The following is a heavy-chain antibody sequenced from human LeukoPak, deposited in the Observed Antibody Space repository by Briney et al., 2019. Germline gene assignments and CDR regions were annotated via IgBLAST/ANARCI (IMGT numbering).Heavy chain of an antibody. Sequence: GASVKVSCKASGYTFTSYYMHWVRQAPGQGLDWMGIINPIGGSTSYAQKFQGRVTMTRDTSTSTVHMELSSLRSEDTAVYYCARGGGAGIAVADTSGAFDIWGQGTMVTVSS. J-gene: IGHJ3*02. CDR2: INPIGGST. D-gene: IGHD6-19*01. V-gene: IGHV1-46*01. CDR3: ARGGGAGIAVADTSGAFDI. CDR1: GYTFTSYY.